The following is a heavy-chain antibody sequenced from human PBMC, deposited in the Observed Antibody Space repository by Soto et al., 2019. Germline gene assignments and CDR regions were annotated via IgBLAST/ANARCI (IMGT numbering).Heavy chain of an antibody. CDR3: ARGATVKDDNWFDP. D-gene: IGHD4-4*01. V-gene: IGHV3-33*01. CDR2: IWYDGSNK. J-gene: IGHJ5*02. Sequence: QVQLVESGGGGVQPGRSLRLSCAASGFTFSSYGMHWVRQAPGKGLEWVAVIWYDGSNKYYADSVKGRFTISRDNSKNTLYLQMNSLRAEDTAVYYCARGATVKDDNWFDPWGQGTLVTVSS. CDR1: GFTFSSYG.